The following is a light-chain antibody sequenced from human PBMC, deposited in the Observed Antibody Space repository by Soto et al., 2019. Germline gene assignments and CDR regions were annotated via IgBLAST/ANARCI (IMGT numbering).Light chain of an antibody. CDR1: LSVSVY. Sequence: VLTQSPATLSLSPGERATLSCRTSLSVSVYLDWYQQKPGQAPRLLMYGTSNRATGIPDRFSGSGSGTDLTITISRLEAEDFEVYYCQQYDTSPRTFGQGTKVDIK. CDR3: QQYDTSPRT. V-gene: IGKV3-20*01. J-gene: IGKJ2*01. CDR2: GTS.